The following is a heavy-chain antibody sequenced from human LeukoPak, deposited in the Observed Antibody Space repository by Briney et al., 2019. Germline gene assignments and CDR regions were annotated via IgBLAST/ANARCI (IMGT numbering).Heavy chain of an antibody. CDR2: ISYDGSNK. D-gene: IGHD2-2*01. V-gene: IGHV3-30-3*01. Sequence: GGSLRLSCAASGFTFSSYAMHWVRQAPGKGLEWVAVISYDGSNKYYADSVKGRFTISRDNSKNTLYLQMNSLRAEDTAVYYCARQDIVVVPAAKNRYYYYYGMDVWGQGTTVTVSS. CDR1: GFTFSSYA. CDR3: ARQDIVVVPAAKNRYYYYYGMDV. J-gene: IGHJ6*02.